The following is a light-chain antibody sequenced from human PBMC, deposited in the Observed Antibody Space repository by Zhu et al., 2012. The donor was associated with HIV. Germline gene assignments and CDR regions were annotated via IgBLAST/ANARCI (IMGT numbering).Light chain of an antibody. CDR1: QTVYSNY. V-gene: IGKV3-20*01. CDR3: QQYGAFPRT. Sequence: EVVLTQSPGTLSLSPGERATLSCRASQTVYSNYLAWYQQKRGQAPRLIMYGTSARASGIPDRFSGSGSRTDFTLTISNLEPEDFAVYYCQQYGAFPRTFGQGTKVEI. CDR2: GTS. J-gene: IGKJ2*01.